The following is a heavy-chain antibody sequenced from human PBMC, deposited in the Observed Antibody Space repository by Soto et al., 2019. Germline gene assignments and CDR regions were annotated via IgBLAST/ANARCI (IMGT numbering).Heavy chain of an antibody. CDR1: GGSFSGYY. V-gene: IGHV4-34*01. CDR2: INHSGGT. D-gene: IGHD3-3*01. J-gene: IGHJ6*03. Sequence: SETLSLTCAVYGGSFSGYYWSWIRQPPGKGLEWIGEINHSGGTNYNPSLKSRVTISVDTSKNQFSLKLRTVTAADTAVYYCARVDGKMLIFGVDYYYYYYMDVWGKGTTVTVSS. CDR3: ARVDGKMLIFGVDYYYYYYMDV.